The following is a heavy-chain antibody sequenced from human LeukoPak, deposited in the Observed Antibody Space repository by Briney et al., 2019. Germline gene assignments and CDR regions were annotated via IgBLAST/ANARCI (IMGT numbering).Heavy chain of an antibody. CDR2: MNPNSGNT. CDR1: GYTFTSYY. D-gene: IGHD6-19*01. V-gene: IGHV1-8*02. Sequence: ASVKVSCKASGYTFTSYYMHWVRQAPGQGLEWMGWMNPNSGNTGYAQKFQGRVTMTRNTSISTAYMELSSLRSEDTAVYYCARKSNTISGWFAFDYWGQGTLVTVSS. J-gene: IGHJ4*02. CDR3: ARKSNTISGWFAFDY.